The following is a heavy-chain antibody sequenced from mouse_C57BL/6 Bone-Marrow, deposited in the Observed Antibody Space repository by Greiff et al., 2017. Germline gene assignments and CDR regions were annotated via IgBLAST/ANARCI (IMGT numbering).Heavy chain of an antibody. V-gene: IGHV2-9-1*01. CDR1: GFSLTSYA. CDR2: IWTGGGT. D-gene: IGHD2-5*01. Sequence: VKVVESGPGLVAPSQSLSITCTVSGFSLTSYAISWVRQPPGKGLEWLGVIWTGGGTNYNSALKSRLSISKDNSKSQVFLKMNSLQTDDTARYYCARNSNYSNYVYYFDYWGQGTTLTVSS. J-gene: IGHJ2*01. CDR3: ARNSNYSNYVYYFDY.